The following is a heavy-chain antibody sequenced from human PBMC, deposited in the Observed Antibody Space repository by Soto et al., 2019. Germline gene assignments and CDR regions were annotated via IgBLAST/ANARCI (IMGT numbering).Heavy chain of an antibody. CDR2: ITSNGGST. J-gene: IGHJ6*02. V-gene: IGHV3-64*01. CDR1: GFTFSSYA. CDR3: AREVPYRNYSYGLDV. Sequence: EVQLVESGGGLVQPGGSLRLSCAASGFTFSSYAVHWVRQAPGKGLEYVSGITSNGGSTYYANSVKGRLTISRDNSKSTLHLQMGSLRAEDMAGYYCAREVPYRNYSYGLDVWGQGTTVTVSS. D-gene: IGHD3-16*02.